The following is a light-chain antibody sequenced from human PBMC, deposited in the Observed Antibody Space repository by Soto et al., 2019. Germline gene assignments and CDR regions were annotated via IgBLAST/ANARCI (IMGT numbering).Light chain of an antibody. CDR3: SSYATSGTNVI. J-gene: IGLJ2*01. V-gene: IGLV2-14*03. CDR1: NSDVGAYPY. Sequence: QSVLTQPASVSGSPGQSITISCTRTNSDVGAYPYVSWYQQHPGNAPKLLIYEVADRPSGVSDRFSGSKSGNTASLTISALQAEDEAVYYCSSYATSGTNVIFGGGTKLTVL. CDR2: EVA.